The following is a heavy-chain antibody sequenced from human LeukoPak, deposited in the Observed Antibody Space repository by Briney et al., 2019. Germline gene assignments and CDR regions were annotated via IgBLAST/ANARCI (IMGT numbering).Heavy chain of an antibody. CDR2: ISSSSSYI. J-gene: IGHJ4*02. Sequence: PSETLPLTCTVSGGSISSSSYYWGWIRQPPGKGLEWVSSISSSSSYIYYADSVKGRFTISRDNAKNSLYLQMNSLRAEDTAVYYCAKDLHSSWYYFDYWGQGTLVTVSS. D-gene: IGHD6-13*01. CDR1: GGSISSSS. V-gene: IGHV3-21*01. CDR3: AKDLHSSWYYFDY.